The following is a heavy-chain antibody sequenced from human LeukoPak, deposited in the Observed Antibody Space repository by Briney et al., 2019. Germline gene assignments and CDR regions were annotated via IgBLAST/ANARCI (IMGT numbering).Heavy chain of an antibody. J-gene: IGHJ4*02. CDR1: GYTFTSYG. CDR3: ARGMYRSSTSCFSFDY. Sequence: GASVKVSCKASGYTFTSYGISWVRQAPGQGLEWMGCISAYNGNTNYAQKLQGRVTMTTDTSTRTAYMELRSLKSDDTAVYYCARGMYRSSTSCFSFDYWGQGTLVTVSS. D-gene: IGHD2-2*01. CDR2: ISAYNGNT. V-gene: IGHV1-18*01.